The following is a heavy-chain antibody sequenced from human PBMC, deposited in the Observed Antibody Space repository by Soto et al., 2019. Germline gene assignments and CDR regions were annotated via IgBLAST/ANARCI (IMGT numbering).Heavy chain of an antibody. D-gene: IGHD2-15*01. CDR3: AKEMTSGSRLAFDY. CDR2: ITGDGDTT. J-gene: IGHJ4*02. CDR1: GFTFSSYA. Sequence: EVQLLESGGGLLQPGGSLRLSCAASGFTFSSYALNWVRQAPGKGLEWVSGITGDGDTTFYAGSVKGRFTISRDNSRNKVNLQMKSVRAEDTAVYYCAKEMTSGSRLAFDYWGRGTLVTVSS. V-gene: IGHV3-23*01.